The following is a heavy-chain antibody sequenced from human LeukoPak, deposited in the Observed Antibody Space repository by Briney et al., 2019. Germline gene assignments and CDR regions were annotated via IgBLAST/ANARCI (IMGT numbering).Heavy chain of an antibody. D-gene: IGHD3-22*01. V-gene: IGHV3-66*01. CDR2: IYSGGST. J-gene: IGHJ4*02. CDR1: GFTY. CDR3: ARVNTLNFDY. Sequence: GGSLRLSCAASGFTYMSWVRQAPGKGLEWVSVIYSGGSTYYADSVKGRFTISRDNSKNTLYLQMNSLRAEDTAVYYCARVNTLNFDYWGQGTLVTVSS.